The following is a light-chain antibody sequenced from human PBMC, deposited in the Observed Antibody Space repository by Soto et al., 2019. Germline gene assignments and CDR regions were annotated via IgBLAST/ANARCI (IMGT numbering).Light chain of an antibody. CDR3: QQYGSSPPYT. Sequence: EIVLTQSPGTLSLSPGERATLSCRASQSVSSRYLAWHQQKPGQALRLLIYGASSRATGIPDRFSGSGSGTDFTLTISRLEPEDFAVYYCQQYGSSPPYTFGQGTKLEIK. V-gene: IGKV3-20*01. CDR2: GAS. J-gene: IGKJ2*01. CDR1: QSVSSRY.